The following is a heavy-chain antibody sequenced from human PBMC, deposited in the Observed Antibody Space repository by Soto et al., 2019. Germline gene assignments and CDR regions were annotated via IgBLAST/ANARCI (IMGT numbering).Heavy chain of an antibody. CDR1: GGTFSSYA. D-gene: IGHD2-8*02. J-gene: IGHJ5*02. CDR2: IIPIFGTA. Sequence: QVQLVQSGAEVKKPGSSVKVSCKASGGTFSSYAISWVRQAPGQGLEWMGGIIPIFGTANYAQKFQGRVTVAAGTSTCAAYMELSSSRSGDPAVYSCPRGLDPASWCGSFAPWGQGALVPVSS. V-gene: IGHV1-69*06. CDR3: PRGLDPASWCGSFAP.